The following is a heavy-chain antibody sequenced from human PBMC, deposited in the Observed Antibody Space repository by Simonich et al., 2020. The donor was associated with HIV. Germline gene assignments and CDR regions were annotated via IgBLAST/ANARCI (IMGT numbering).Heavy chain of an antibody. D-gene: IGHD2-2*01. CDR2: ISGSSRYI. CDR1: GFTFSSYS. CDR3: ARDGRKGSSTSCSDY. J-gene: IGHJ4*02. Sequence: EVQLVESGGGLVKPGGSLRLSCAASGFTFSSYSLNWVRQAPGKGLGWVSSISGSSRYIYYAESVTGRFTISRDNAKNSLYLQMNSLRAEDTAVYYCARDGRKGSSTSCSDYWGQGTLVTVSS. V-gene: IGHV3-21*01.